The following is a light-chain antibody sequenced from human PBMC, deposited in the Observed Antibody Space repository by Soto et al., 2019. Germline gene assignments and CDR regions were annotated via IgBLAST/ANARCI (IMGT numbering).Light chain of an antibody. Sequence: QSALTQPASVSGSPGQSITISCTGTSSDVGGYNYVSWYQQNPGKAPKLMIYDVNNRPSGVSYRFSGSKSGNTASLTISGLQADAEADYYCSSYTSSSTRVFGTGTKVTVL. CDR2: DVN. J-gene: IGLJ1*01. CDR3: SSYTSSSTRV. V-gene: IGLV2-14*01. CDR1: SSDVGGYNY.